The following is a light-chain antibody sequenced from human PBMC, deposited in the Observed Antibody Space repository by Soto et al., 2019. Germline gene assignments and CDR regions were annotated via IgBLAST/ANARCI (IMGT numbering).Light chain of an antibody. CDR2: GAS. J-gene: IGKJ1*01. CDR1: QSVSSSY. CDR3: QQYGSSGS. Sequence: KVVTRSPDTLSLSPWQRATLSCRASQSVSSSYLAWYQQKPGQAPRLLIYGASNRATGIPDRFSGSGSGTDFTLTISRLEPEDFAVYYCQQYGSSGSFGQGTTV. V-gene: IGKV3-20*01.